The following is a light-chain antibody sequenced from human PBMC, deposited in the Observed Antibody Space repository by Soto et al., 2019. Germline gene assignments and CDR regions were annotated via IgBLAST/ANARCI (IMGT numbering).Light chain of an antibody. CDR2: YDS. CDR1: NIGSKS. CDR3: QVWDSSSDLVV. J-gene: IGLJ2*01. Sequence: SYELTQPPSVSVAPGKTARITCGGNNIGSKSVHWYQQKPGQAPVLVIYYDSDRPSGIPERFSGSNSGNTATLTISRVEATDVAGYYYQVWDSSSDLVVFGGGTKLTVL. V-gene: IGLV3-21*04.